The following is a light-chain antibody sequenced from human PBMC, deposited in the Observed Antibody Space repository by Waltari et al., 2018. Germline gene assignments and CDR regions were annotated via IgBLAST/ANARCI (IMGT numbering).Light chain of an antibody. V-gene: IGKV3-15*01. CDR2: GAS. CDR1: QSVSSN. Sequence: EIVMTQSPATLSVSPGERATLSCRASQSVSSNLAWYQQKPGQAPRRLIYGASTRATGIPARFSGSGSWTEFTLTISSLQSEDFAVYYCQQYSNWPRTFGQGTKLEIK. CDR3: QQYSNWPRT. J-gene: IGKJ2*01.